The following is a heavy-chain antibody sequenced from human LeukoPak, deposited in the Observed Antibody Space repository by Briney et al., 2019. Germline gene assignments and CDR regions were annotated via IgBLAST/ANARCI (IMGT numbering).Heavy chain of an antibody. D-gene: IGHD2-2*01. V-gene: IGHV4-59*01. CDR3: ARGRSTRLYYFDY. CDR2: IYYSGST. J-gene: IGHJ4*02. CDR1: GYSISSYY. Sequence: SETLSLTCTVSGYSISSYYWNWIRQPPGKGLEWIGYIYYSGSTNYNPSLKSRVTISVDTSKNQFSLKLSSVAAADTAVYYCARGRSTRLYYFDYWCQGTLVTVSS.